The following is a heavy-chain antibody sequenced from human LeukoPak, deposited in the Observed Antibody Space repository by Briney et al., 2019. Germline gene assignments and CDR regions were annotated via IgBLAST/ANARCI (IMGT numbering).Heavy chain of an antibody. J-gene: IGHJ3*02. V-gene: IGHV1-69*13. CDR2: VIPIFGTA. CDR3: ARGPSSAFDI. Sequence: ASVKVSCKASGGTFSSYAISWVRQAPGQGLEWMGGVIPIFGTANYAQKFQGRVTITADESTSTAYMELSSLRSEDTAVYYCARGPSSAFDIWGQGTMVTVSS. CDR1: GGTFSSYA.